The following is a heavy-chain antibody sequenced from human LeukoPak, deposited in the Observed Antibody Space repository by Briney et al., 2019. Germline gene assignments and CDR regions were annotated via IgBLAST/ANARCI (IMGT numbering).Heavy chain of an antibody. V-gene: IGHV3-7*03. CDR2: IKQDGSEK. CDR3: ARGSGSYAMDV. D-gene: IGHD1-26*01. J-gene: IGHJ6*02. CDR1: GFTFSSYW. Sequence: RGSLRLSCAASGFTFSSYWMTWVRQAPGKGLEWVANIKQDGSEKDYVDSVRGRFTISRDNAKNSLYLQMNSLRAEDTAIYYCARGSGSYAMDVWGQGTTVTVSS.